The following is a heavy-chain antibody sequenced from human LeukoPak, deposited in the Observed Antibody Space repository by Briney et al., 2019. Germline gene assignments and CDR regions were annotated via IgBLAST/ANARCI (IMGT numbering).Heavy chain of an antibody. CDR1: LYTFTSYG. J-gene: IGHJ4*02. CDR3: ARDYYYDSSGYVDY. V-gene: IGHV1-18*01. D-gene: IGHD3-22*01. Sequence: ASVKVSCMACLYTFTSYGISWVRQAPGQGLEWMGWISAYNGNTNYAQKLQGRVTMTTDTSTSTAYMELRSLRSDDTAVYYCARDYYYDSSGYVDYWGQGTLVTVSS. CDR2: ISAYNGNT.